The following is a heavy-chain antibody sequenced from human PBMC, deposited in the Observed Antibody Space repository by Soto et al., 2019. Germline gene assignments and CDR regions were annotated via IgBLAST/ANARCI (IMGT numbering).Heavy chain of an antibody. Sequence: PGGSLRLSCAASGFTFSSYGIHWVRQAPGKGLEWVAIISYDGSNKNYADSVKGRFTISRDNSKNTLYLQMNSLRAEDTAVYYCAFTPLGYCISTSCQRYFDDWGQGTLVTVSS. D-gene: IGHD2-2*01. CDR1: GFTFSSYG. V-gene: IGHV3-30*03. CDR3: AFTPLGYCISTSCQRYFDD. J-gene: IGHJ4*02. CDR2: ISYDGSNK.